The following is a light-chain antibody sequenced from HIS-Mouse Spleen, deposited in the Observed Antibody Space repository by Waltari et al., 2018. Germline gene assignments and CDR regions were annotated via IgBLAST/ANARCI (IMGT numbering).Light chain of an antibody. CDR3: MIWHSSASV. V-gene: IGLV5-45*04. CDR2: YKSDSDK. CDR1: SAIKVATYR. J-gene: IGLJ2*01. Sequence: QAVLTLPSSLSSSPGSPARLTCTFCSAIKVATYRLYWYPHKPGSPPQYLLRYKSDSDKKQGSGVPSRFSGSKDASANAGILLISGLQSEDEADYYCMIWHSSASVFGGGTKLTVL.